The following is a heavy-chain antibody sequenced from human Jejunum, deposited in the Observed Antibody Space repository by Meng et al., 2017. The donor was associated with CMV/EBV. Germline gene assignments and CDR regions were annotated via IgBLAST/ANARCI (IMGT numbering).Heavy chain of an antibody. Sequence: QVQVVRSGAEVKKPGSAGEGACKTSGGSFSTYTFSWVRQAPGQGLEWMGGLIPVLNKAKSAPRFQDRVTFTADETTTTAYMELSSLTFEDTAVYFCARGRGNQPLFDFWGQGTLVTVSS. CDR3: ARGRGNQPLFDF. D-gene: IGHD2/OR15-2a*01. CDR1: GGSFSTYT. J-gene: IGHJ4*02. V-gene: IGHV1-69*01. CDR2: LIPVLNKA.